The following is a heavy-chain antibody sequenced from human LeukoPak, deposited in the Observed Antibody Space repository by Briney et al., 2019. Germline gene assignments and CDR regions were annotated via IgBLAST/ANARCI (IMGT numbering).Heavy chain of an antibody. V-gene: IGHV3-23*01. CDR2: VSGSGGST. CDR3: ACLCVTMIVVVTDYMDV. CDR1: GFTFSSYA. Sequence: GGSLRLSCAASGFTFSSYAMSWVRQAPGKGLEWVSAVSGSGGSTYYADSVKGRFTISRDNSKNTLYLQMNSLRAEDTAVYYCACLCVTMIVVVTDYMDVWGKGTTVTVSS. D-gene: IGHD3-22*01. J-gene: IGHJ6*03.